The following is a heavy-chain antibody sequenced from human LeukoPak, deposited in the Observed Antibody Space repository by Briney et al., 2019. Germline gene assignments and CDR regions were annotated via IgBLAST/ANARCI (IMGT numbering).Heavy chain of an antibody. V-gene: IGHV3-7*01. CDR1: GFTFSSYW. CDR2: IKQDGSEK. D-gene: IGHD3-9*01. CDR3: AREYYDILTGYGTKWYGAFDI. Sequence: PGGSLRLSCAVSGFTFSSYWMSWVRQAPGKGLEWVANIKQDGSEKYYVDSVKGRFTISRDNAKNSLYLQMNSLRAEDTAVYYCAREYYDILTGYGTKWYGAFDIWGQGTMVTVSS. J-gene: IGHJ3*02.